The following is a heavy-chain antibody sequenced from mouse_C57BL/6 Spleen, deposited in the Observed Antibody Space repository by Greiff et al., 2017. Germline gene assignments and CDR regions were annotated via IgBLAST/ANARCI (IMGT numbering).Heavy chain of an antibody. CDR3: ARGGNIYYYGSSYDYFDY. CDR1: GYTFTGYW. J-gene: IGHJ2*01. CDR2: ILPGSGST. V-gene: IGHV1-9*01. D-gene: IGHD1-1*01. Sequence: VQLQQSGAELMKPGASVKLSCKATGYTFTGYWIEWVKQRPGHGLEWIGEILPGSGSTNYNEKFKGKATFTADTSSNTAYMQLSSLTSEDSAIYYCARGGNIYYYGSSYDYFDYWGQGTTRTVSS.